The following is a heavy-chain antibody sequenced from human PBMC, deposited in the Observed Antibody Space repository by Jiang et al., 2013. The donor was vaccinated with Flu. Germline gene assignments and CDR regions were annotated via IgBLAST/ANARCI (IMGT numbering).Heavy chain of an antibody. CDR3: ARDLTAGGYPTYYFDY. V-gene: IGHV4-59*12. J-gene: IGHJ4*02. D-gene: IGHD3-22*01. CDR2: IYYSGST. Sequence: TLSLTCTVSGGSISSYYWSWVRQPPGKGLDWIGYIYYSGSTNYNPSLKSRVTISVDTSKNQFSLKLSSVTAADTAVYYCARDLTAGGYPTYYFDYWGQGTLVTVSS. CDR1: GGSISSYY.